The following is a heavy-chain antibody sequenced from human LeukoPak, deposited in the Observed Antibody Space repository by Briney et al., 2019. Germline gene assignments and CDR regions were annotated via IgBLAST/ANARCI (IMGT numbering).Heavy chain of an antibody. D-gene: IGHD6-19*01. Sequence: GGSLRLSCAVSGITVSNYGMSWVRQAPGKGLEGVAGISGSGGGTNYADSVKGRFTISRDNFKNTLYLQMNSLRAEDTAVYYCARGYGSGWYVDWFDPWGQGTLVTVSS. CDR1: GITVSNYG. V-gene: IGHV3-23*01. J-gene: IGHJ5*02. CDR2: ISGSGGGT. CDR3: ARGYGSGWYVDWFDP.